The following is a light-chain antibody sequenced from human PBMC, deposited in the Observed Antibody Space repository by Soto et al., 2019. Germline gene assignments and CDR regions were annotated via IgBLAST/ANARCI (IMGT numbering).Light chain of an antibody. CDR3: QQLNSYPIT. J-gene: IGKJ5*01. CDR2: GAY. V-gene: IGKV1-9*01. CDR1: QGISSY. Sequence: DIQLTQSPSFLSASVGDRVTITCRASQGISSYLAWYQQKPGKAPKLLIYGAYTLQSGVPSRFSGSGSGTELTLTISSLQPEDFATYYCQQLNSYPITFGQGTRLEIK.